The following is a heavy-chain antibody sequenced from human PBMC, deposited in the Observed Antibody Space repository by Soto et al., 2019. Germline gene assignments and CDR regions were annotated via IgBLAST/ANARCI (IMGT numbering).Heavy chain of an antibody. J-gene: IGHJ4*02. D-gene: IGHD6-19*01. Sequence: SVKVSCKASGFTFTSSAMQWVRQARGQRLEWIGWIVVGSGNTNYAQKFQERVTITRDMSTSTAYMELSSLRSEDTAVYYCAADLDSSGWSPFDYWGQGTLVTVSS. CDR1: GFTFTSSA. CDR2: IVVGSGNT. CDR3: AADLDSSGWSPFDY. V-gene: IGHV1-58*02.